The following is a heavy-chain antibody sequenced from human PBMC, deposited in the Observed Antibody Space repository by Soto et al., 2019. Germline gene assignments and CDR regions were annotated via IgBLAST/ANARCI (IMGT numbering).Heavy chain of an antibody. J-gene: IGHJ4*02. CDR1: GFTFSSYW. Sequence: PGGSLRLSCAASGFTFSSYWMHWVRQAPGKGLVWVSRINSDGSSTSYADSVKGRFTISRDNAKNTLYLQMNSLRAGDTAVYYCARDRSWREYYYDSSGYYSWGQGTLVTVSS. CDR3: ARDRSWREYYYDSSGYYS. D-gene: IGHD3-22*01. V-gene: IGHV3-74*01. CDR2: INSDGSST.